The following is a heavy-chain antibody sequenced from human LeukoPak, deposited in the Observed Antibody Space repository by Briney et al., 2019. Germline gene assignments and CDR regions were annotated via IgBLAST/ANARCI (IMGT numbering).Heavy chain of an antibody. D-gene: IGHD1-26*01. V-gene: IGHV4-59*01. CDR3: AILRWQLVGPYFDY. CDR1: GDSISTYY. J-gene: IGHJ4*02. Sequence: SEPLSLTCSFSGDSISTYYWSRIRQSPGGGLEWIGHIYSSGNTDYNSSFKSRVTISVDTPKSQFSLRLSSMTATDTAVYYSAILRWQLVGPYFDYWGQGILVTVSS. CDR2: IYSSGNT.